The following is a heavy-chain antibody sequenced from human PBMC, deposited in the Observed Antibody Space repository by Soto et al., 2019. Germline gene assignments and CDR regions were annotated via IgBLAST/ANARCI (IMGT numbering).Heavy chain of an antibody. CDR2: ITGSGGST. CDR1: GVTFSSYT. J-gene: IGHJ4*02. D-gene: IGHD6-19*01. CDR3: AKEGKTIVLLADSSGWFFDY. V-gene: IGHV3-23*01. Sequence: VGSLRLWWAGAGVTFSSYTMTWGHQTPGNGLGCGLGITGSGGSTNYADSVKGRFTISIDNSKDTVYLQMNSLSAEDTAVYYCAKEGKTIVLLADSSGWFFDYWGQGTMVTVSS.